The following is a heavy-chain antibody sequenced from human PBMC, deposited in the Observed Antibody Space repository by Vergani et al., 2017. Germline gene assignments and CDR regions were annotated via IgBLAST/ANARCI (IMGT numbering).Heavy chain of an antibody. D-gene: IGHD4-11*01. CDR2: IWYDGSNK. V-gene: IGHV3-33*06. J-gene: IGHJ4*02. CDR3: AKEEYSNNHYYFDY. Sequence: QVQLVESGGGVVQPGRSLRLSCAASGFTFSSYGMHWVRQAPGKGLEWVAVIWYDGSNKDYADSVKGRFTISRDNSKNTLYLQMNSLRAEDTAVYYCAKEEYSNNHYYFDYWGQGTLVTVSS. CDR1: GFTFSSYG.